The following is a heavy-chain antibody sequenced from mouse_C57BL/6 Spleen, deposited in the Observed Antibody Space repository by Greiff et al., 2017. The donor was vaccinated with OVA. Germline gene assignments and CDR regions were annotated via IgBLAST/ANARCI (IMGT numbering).Heavy chain of an antibody. V-gene: IGHV14-3*01. J-gene: IGHJ2*01. CDR3: ARSDPYYYGSMGYFDY. Sequence: VHVKQSVAELVRPGASVKLSCTASGFNIKNTYMHWVKQRPEQGLEWIGRIDPANGNTKYAPKFQGKATITADTSSNTAYLQLSSLTSEDTAIYYCARSDPYYYGSMGYFDYWGQGTTLTVSS. D-gene: IGHD1-1*01. CDR1: GFNIKNTY. CDR2: IDPANGNT.